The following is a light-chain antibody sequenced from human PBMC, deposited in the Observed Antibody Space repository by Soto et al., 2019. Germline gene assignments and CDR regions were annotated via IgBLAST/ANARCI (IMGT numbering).Light chain of an antibody. CDR3: SAWADRRNGHVV. J-gene: IGLJ2*01. V-gene: IGLV1-44*01. Sequence: QSVLTQPPSASGTPGQRVTISCSGSSSNIGSNNVNWYQQLPGTAPKLLIYSNNHRPSGVRDRISGSESSTGASPAISRLEFEDEDDDYCSAWADRRNGHVVFGGGTKLTVL. CDR2: SNN. CDR1: SSNIGSNN.